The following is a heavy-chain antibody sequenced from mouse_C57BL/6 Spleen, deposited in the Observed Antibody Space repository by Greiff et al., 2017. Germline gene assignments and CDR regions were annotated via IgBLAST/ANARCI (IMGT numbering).Heavy chain of an antibody. Sequence: VQLQESGAELVKPGASVKMSCKASGYTFTTYPIEWMKQNHGKSLEWIGNFHPYNDDTKYNEKFKGKATLTVEKSSSTVYLELSRLTSDDSAVYYCARGNYDYDEDYAMDYWGQGTSVTVSS. V-gene: IGHV1-47*01. CDR1: GYTFTTYP. D-gene: IGHD2-4*01. CDR3: ARGNYDYDEDYAMDY. J-gene: IGHJ4*01. CDR2: FHPYNDDT.